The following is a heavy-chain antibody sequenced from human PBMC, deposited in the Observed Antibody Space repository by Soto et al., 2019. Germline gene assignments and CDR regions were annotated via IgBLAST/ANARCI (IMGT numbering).Heavy chain of an antibody. CDR1: GYTFNDYF. Sequence: QVQLVQPGAEVKKPGASVNVSCRASGYTFNDYFLHWVRQAPGQGLEWMGWINPNSGSTHFAEKFEGLVTMTRDASITTVYLVINRLRSDDTAVYYCARVTATSPDAWLDPWGQGTLVTVSS. J-gene: IGHJ5*02. CDR3: ARVTATSPDAWLDP. V-gene: IGHV1-2*04. CDR2: INPNSGST. D-gene: IGHD4-4*01.